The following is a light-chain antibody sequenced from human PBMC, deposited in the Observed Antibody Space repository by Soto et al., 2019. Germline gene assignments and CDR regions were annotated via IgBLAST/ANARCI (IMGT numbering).Light chain of an antibody. J-gene: IGKJ4*01. CDR3: QQYGSSPLLT. Sequence: EIVLTQSPGTLSLSPGERATLSCRASQSVSSSYLAWYQQKPGQAPRLLIYGASSRATGIPDRFSGSGSGKSFTLTISTLEPEDVAVYYCQQYGSSPLLTFGGGTKVEIK. CDR2: GAS. V-gene: IGKV3-20*01. CDR1: QSVSSSY.